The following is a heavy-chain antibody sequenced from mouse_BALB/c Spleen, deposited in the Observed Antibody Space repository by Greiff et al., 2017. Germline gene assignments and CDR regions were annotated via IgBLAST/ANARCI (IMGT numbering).Heavy chain of an antibody. CDR2: INPSSGYT. V-gene: IGHV1-4*01. CDR3: ERNYYRYDEAYYYAMDY. D-gene: IGHD2-14*01. J-gene: IGHJ4*01. Sequence: VQLQQSGAELARPGASVKMSCKASGYTFTSYTMHWVKQRPGQGLEWIGYINPSSGYTNYNQKFKDKATLTADTSSSTAYMQLSSLTSEDSAVYYCERNYYRYDEAYYYAMDYWGQGTSVTVSS. CDR1: GYTFTSYT.